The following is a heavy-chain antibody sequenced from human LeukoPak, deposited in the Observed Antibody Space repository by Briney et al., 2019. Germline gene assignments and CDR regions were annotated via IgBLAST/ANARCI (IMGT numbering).Heavy chain of an antibody. D-gene: IGHD1-26*01. V-gene: IGHV1-18*01. CDR3: ARGIDSGSPPLGTFEI. J-gene: IGHJ3*02. CDR1: GYTFTSYD. Sequence: RASVKVSCKASGYTFTSYDINWVRQAPGQGLEWMGWISAYNGNTNYAQRLQDRLTMTRDTSTTTAYMELRSLRSDDTAVYYCARGIDSGSPPLGTFEIWGQGTMVVVSS. CDR2: ISAYNGNT.